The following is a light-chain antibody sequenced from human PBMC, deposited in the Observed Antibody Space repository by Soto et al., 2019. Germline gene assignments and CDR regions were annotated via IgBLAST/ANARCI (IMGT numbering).Light chain of an antibody. CDR1: QGINNY. CDR2: AAS. J-gene: IGKJ4*01. CDR3: LHHNSFPLA. V-gene: IGKV1-17*03. Sequence: DIQMTQSPSAMSASVGDRVTITCRAGQGINNYLVWFQQKPGKVPKRLISAASSLQGGVPSRFSGSGFGTEFTLTISNLQPEDFATYYCLHHNSFPLAFGGGTKVDIK.